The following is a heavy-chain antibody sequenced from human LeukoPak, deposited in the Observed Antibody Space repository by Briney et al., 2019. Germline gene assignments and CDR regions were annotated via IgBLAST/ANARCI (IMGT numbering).Heavy chain of an antibody. Sequence: SETLSLTCTVSGDSIRSYYWSWIRHPPGKGLEWIGYIYYTGSTNYNPSLESRVIISVDRSKSQFSLKLSAVTAADTAVYYCAREPTYSRFDPWGQRTLVTVSS. D-gene: IGHD2-21*01. J-gene: IGHJ5*02. CDR3: AREPTYSRFDP. CDR1: GDSIRSYY. V-gene: IGHV4-59*12. CDR2: IYYTGST.